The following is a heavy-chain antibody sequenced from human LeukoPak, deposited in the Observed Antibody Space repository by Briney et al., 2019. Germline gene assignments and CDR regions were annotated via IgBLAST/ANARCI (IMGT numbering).Heavy chain of an antibody. J-gene: IGHJ3*02. CDR1: GFTFSSYG. D-gene: IGHD3-9*01. CDR3: AKMASVYRRGYFDWFDAFDI. V-gene: IGHV3-30*02. CDR2: IRYDGSNK. Sequence: PGGSLRLSCEASGFTFSSYGMHWVRQAPGKGLEWMAYIRYDGSNKYYADSVKGRFTISRDNSKNTLYLQMNSLRAEDTAVYYCAKMASVYRRGYFDWFDAFDIWGQGTMVTVSS.